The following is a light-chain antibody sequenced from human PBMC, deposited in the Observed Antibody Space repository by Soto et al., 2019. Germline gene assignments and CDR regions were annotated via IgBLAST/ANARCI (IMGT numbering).Light chain of an antibody. V-gene: IGKV3-15*01. CDR3: QQYNSYSRT. Sequence: EIVMTQSPATLSVSPGDRASLSCRASQSVSRNLAWYQQKPGQAPRVLIYGASTRATGIPARFSGSGSGTEFTLTISSLQPDDFATYYCQQYNSYSRTFGQGTKVDIK. CDR1: QSVSRN. CDR2: GAS. J-gene: IGKJ1*01.